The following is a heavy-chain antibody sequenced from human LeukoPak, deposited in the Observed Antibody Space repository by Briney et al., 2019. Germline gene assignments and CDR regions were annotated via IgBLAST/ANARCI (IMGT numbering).Heavy chain of an antibody. CDR2: ISYDGSNK. CDR1: GFTFSSYG. J-gene: IGHJ3*02. Sequence: GESLRLSCAASGFTFSSYGMHWVRQAPGKGLEWVAVISYDGSNKYYADSVKGRFTISRDNSKNTLYLQMNSLRDEDTAVYYCAKVRVRGESVFDIWGQGTMVTVSS. D-gene: IGHD3-10*01. V-gene: IGHV3-30*18. CDR3: AKVRVRGESVFDI.